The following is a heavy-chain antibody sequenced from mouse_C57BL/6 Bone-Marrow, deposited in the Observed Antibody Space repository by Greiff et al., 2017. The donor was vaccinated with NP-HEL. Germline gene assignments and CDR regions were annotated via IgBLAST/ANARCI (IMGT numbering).Heavy chain of an antibody. CDR1: GFTFSDYY. CDR3: ARPGAMDY. CDR2: ISNGGGST. V-gene: IGHV5-12*01. J-gene: IGHJ4*01. Sequence: EVQLVESGGGLVQPGGSLKLSCAASGFTFSDYYMYWVRQTPEKRLEWVAYISNGGGSTYYPDTVKGRFTISRDNAKNTLYLQMSRLKSEDTAMYYCARPGAMDYWGQGTSVTVSS.